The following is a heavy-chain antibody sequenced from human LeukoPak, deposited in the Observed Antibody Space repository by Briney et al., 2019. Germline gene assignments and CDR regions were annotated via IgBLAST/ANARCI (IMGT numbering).Heavy chain of an antibody. CDR3: ARARLRSEGFSTPYYFDF. Sequence: SETLSLTCSVSGASIRSGGFYWSWLRQHPRRGLEWIGYIYFNGDTYYNPSLKSRVTISVDTSQNRFSLRVHSVTAADTAVYFCARARLRSEGFSTPYYFDFWGRGTLVTVSS. V-gene: IGHV4-31*03. D-gene: IGHD3-16*01. CDR1: GASIRSGGFY. CDR2: IYFNGDT. J-gene: IGHJ4*02.